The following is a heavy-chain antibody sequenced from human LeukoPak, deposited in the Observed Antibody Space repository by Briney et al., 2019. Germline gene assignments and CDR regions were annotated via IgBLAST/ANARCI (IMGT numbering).Heavy chain of an antibody. D-gene: IGHD6-19*01. Sequence: PGGSLRLSCAASGFTFSSYSMNWVRQAPGKGLEWVSSISSSSSYIYYADSVKGRFATSRDNAKNSLYLQMNSLRAEDTAVYYCAREDSSGWYYFDYWGQGTLVTVSS. CDR3: AREDSSGWYYFDY. CDR2: ISSSSSYI. CDR1: GFTFSSYS. V-gene: IGHV3-21*01. J-gene: IGHJ4*02.